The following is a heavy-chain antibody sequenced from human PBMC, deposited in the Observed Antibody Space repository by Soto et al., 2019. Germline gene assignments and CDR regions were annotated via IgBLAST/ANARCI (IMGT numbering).Heavy chain of an antibody. CDR3: ARDFSPTQSDVLTGYRIYYYYGMDV. D-gene: IGHD3-9*01. Sequence: GFSVKVACKASGYTLTGYYMHWVRQAPGQGLEWMGWINPNSGGTYYVQKFQGCVTMTRDTSISTAYMELSRLRSDDTAVYYCARDFSPTQSDVLTGYRIYYYYGMDVWGQGTTVTVSS. J-gene: IGHJ6*02. V-gene: IGHV1-2*04. CDR2: INPNSGGT. CDR1: GYTLTGYY.